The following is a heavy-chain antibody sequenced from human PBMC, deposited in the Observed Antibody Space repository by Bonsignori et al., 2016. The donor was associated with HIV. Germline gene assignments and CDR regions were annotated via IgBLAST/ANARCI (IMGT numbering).Heavy chain of an antibody. CDR2: IYYSGST. D-gene: IGHD3-10*01. V-gene: IGHV4-39*07. J-gene: IGHJ4*02. Sequence: RQAPGKGLEWIGSIYYSGSTYYNTSLRSRVTISVDTSKNQFSLKLSSVTAADTAVYYCARDPPLLWFGELLSQERSIDYWGQGTLVTVSS. CDR3: ARDPPLLWFGELLSQERSIDY.